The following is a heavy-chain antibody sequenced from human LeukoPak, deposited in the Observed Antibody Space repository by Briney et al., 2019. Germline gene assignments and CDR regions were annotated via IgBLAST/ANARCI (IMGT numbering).Heavy chain of an antibody. Sequence: SETLSLTCTVSGGSISSSSYYWGWIRQPPGKGLEWIGSIYYSGSTYYSPSLKSRVTISVDTSKNQFSLKLSSVTAADTAVYYCARGTTPAAGAYWGQGTLVTVSS. D-gene: IGHD1-7*01. V-gene: IGHV4-39*01. J-gene: IGHJ4*02. CDR2: IYYSGST. CDR3: ARGTTPAAGAY. CDR1: GGSISSSSYY.